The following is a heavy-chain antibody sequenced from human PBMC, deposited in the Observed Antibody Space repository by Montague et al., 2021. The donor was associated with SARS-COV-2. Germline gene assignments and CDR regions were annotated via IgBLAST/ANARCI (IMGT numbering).Heavy chain of an antibody. CDR1: GGSISSGSYY. Sequence: SQTLSLTRTVSGGSISSGSYYWSWIRQPAGKGLEWIGRIYTSGSTNYNPSLKSRVTISVDTSKNQFSLKLSSVTAADTAVYYCARETFSGYSYGRGSYYYYYGMDVWGQGTTVTVSS. V-gene: IGHV4-61*02. D-gene: IGHD5-18*01. J-gene: IGHJ6*02. CDR2: IYTSGST. CDR3: ARETFSGYSYGRGSYYYYYGMDV.